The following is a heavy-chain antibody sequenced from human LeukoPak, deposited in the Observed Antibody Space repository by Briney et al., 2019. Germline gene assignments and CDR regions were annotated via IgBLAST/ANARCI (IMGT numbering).Heavy chain of an antibody. V-gene: IGHV3-23*01. CDR3: AKDVGGATRFLDY. Sequence: GGPLRLSCAASGFTFSSYAMSWVRQAPGKGLEWVSAISGSGGSTYNADSVKGRFTISRDNSKNTLDLQMNSLRAEDTAVYYCAKDVGGATRFLDYWGQGTLVTVSS. D-gene: IGHD1-26*01. J-gene: IGHJ4*02. CDR2: ISGSGGST. CDR1: GFTFSSYA.